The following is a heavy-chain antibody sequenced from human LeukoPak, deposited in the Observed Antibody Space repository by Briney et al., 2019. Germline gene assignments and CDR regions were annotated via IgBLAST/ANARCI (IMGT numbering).Heavy chain of an antibody. CDR2: ISWNSGSI. CDR1: GFTFDDYA. Sequence: GGSLRLSCAASGFTFDDYAMHWLRHAPAKGLEGVSGISWNSGSIGYAVSVKGRFTISRDNAKNSLYLQMNSLRAEDTALYYCAGQVVVVAATDWFDPWGQGTLVSVSS. D-gene: IGHD2-15*01. J-gene: IGHJ5*02. CDR3: AGQVVVVAATDWFDP. V-gene: IGHV3-9*01.